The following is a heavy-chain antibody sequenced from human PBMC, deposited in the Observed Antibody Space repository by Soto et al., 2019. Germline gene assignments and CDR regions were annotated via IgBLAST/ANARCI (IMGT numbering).Heavy chain of an antibody. CDR3: ARSWSGSYYAYYYYGMDV. Sequence: GGSLRLSCAASGFTVSSNYMSWVRQAPGKGLEWVSVIYSGGSTYYADSVKGRFTISRDNSKNTLYLQMNSLRAEDTAVYYCARSWSGSYYAYYYYGMDVWGQGTTVTVSS. CDR2: IYSGGST. V-gene: IGHV3-53*01. J-gene: IGHJ6*02. D-gene: IGHD1-26*01. CDR1: GFTVSSNY.